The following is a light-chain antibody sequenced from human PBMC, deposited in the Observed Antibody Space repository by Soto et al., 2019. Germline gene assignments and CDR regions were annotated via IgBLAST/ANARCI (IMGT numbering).Light chain of an antibody. CDR2: DAS. CDR1: ESIRTW. V-gene: IGKV1-5*01. J-gene: IGKJ1*01. Sequence: DIQVYQSPSTLSAYIGDRVTITCRASESIRTWLAWYQHKPGKAPKFLIYDASSLESGVPSRFSGSGSGTEFTLTISNLQPDDFATYFCQQYHNYPRTFAQGTKVDIK. CDR3: QQYHNYPRT.